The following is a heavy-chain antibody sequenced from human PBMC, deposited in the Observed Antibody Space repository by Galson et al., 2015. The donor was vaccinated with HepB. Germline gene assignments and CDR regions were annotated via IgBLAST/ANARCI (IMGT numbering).Heavy chain of an antibody. CDR2: LSGNVGTT. J-gene: IGHJ4*02. CDR1: GFPLRSYA. CDR3: AKVNTPKD. Sequence: SLRLSCAASGFPLRSYAMTWVRQAPGKGLEWVSALSGNVGTTYYADSVKGRFTISRDNSKNTLYLQMNSLRAEDTAVYYCAKVNTPKDWGQGTLVTVSS. V-gene: IGHV3-23*01.